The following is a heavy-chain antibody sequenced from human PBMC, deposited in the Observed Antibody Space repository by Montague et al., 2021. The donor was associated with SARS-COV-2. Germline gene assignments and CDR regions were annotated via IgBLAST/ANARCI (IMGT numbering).Heavy chain of an antibody. J-gene: IGHJ4*02. Sequence: SETLSLTCIVSGDSLTYFYWSWLRQTPGKGLEWIGYIFYSGSTKYNPSLQSRVTFSVDTSRNQFPLNLDSVTAADTGVYYCARGATRSFDHWGQGVLVTVSS. V-gene: IGHV4-59*01. CDR3: ARGATRSFDH. D-gene: IGHD1-1*01. CDR1: GDSLTYFY. CDR2: IFYSGST.